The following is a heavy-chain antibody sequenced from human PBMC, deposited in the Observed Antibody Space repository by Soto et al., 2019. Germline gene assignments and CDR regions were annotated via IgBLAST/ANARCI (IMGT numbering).Heavy chain of an antibody. CDR2: ISSDGSNK. Sequence: QVQLVESGGGVVQPGRSLRLSCAASGFTFSSYAMHWVRQAPGKGLEWVAVISSDGSNKYYADSVKGRFTISRDNSKNTLYLQMNSLRAEDTAVYYCARELGDTAMVTWGIDYWGQGTLVTVSS. CDR3: ARELGDTAMVTWGIDY. V-gene: IGHV3-30-3*01. J-gene: IGHJ4*02. D-gene: IGHD5-18*01. CDR1: GFTFSSYA.